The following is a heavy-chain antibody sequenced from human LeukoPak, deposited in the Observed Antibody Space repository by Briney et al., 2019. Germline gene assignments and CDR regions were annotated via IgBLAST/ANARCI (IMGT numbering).Heavy chain of an antibody. CDR3: ARPQYSGLPGAFDI. CDR2: IYHRGST. Sequence: SGTLSLTCAVSGGSISSNNWWSWVRQPPGKGLEWIGYIYHRGSTNYNPSLKSRVTISIDTSKNQFSLKVSSVTAADTAVYYCARPQYSGLPGAFDIWGQGTMVTVSS. V-gene: IGHV4-4*02. J-gene: IGHJ3*02. CDR1: GGSISSNNW. D-gene: IGHD1-26*01.